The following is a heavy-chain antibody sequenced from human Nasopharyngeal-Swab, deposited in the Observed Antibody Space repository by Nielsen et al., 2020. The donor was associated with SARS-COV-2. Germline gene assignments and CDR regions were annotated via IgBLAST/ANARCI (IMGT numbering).Heavy chain of an antibody. Sequence: ASVKVSCKASGCTFTSDGISWVRQAPGQGLEWMGWISGYNGFTNYAQKFQGRVTMTTDTSTSTAYMELRSLTSDDTAVYYCARDQGFTSSYWFDPWGQGTLVTVSS. CDR3: ARDQGFTSSYWFDP. V-gene: IGHV1-18*01. CDR1: GCTFTSDG. D-gene: IGHD2-2*01. CDR2: ISGYNGFT. J-gene: IGHJ5*02.